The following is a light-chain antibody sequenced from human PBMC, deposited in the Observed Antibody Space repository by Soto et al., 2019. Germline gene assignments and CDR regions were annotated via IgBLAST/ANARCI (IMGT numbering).Light chain of an antibody. Sequence: DIQMTQSPSSLSASVGDRVSVTCRASQSISTFLNWYQQRPGEAPKLLIYAARSLQSGVPSRFSGSGSGSDFTLTIGSLQHEDFATYYCQQSYTTPRTFGQGTKVEVK. CDR2: AAR. V-gene: IGKV1-39*01. CDR1: QSISTF. CDR3: QQSYTTPRT. J-gene: IGKJ1*01.